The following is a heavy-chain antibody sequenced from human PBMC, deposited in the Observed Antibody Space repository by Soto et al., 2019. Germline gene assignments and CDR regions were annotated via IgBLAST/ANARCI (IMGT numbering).Heavy chain of an antibody. CDR3: ARDYSGSYYYYYYYGMDV. Sequence: TLSLTCAVSGGSISSSNWWSWVRQPPGKGLEWIGEIYHSGSTNYNPSLKSRVTISVDKSKNQFSLKLSSVTAAVTAVYYCARDYSGSYYYYYYYGMDVWGQGTRVTVSS. CDR1: GGSISSSNW. CDR2: IYHSGST. J-gene: IGHJ6*02. D-gene: IGHD1-26*01. V-gene: IGHV4-4*02.